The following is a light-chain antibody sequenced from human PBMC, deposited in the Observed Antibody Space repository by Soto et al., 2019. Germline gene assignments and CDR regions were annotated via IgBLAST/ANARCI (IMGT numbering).Light chain of an antibody. CDR3: QQYNSYST. V-gene: IGKV1-5*03. CDR1: QSISSW. J-gene: IGKJ1*01. Sequence: DIQMTQSPSTLSASVGDRVTITCRASQSISSWLAWYQQKPGKAPKLLIYKASSLESGVPSRFSGSGSGTEFTLTISSLQHDDFATYYCQQYNSYSTFGQWTKVEIK. CDR2: KAS.